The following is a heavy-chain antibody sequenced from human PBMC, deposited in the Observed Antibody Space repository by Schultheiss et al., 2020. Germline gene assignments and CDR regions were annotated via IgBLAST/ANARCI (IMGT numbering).Heavy chain of an antibody. CDR2: IYTSGST. D-gene: IGHD1-1*01. J-gene: IGHJ6*02. Sequence: TLSLTCTVSGGSISSGSYYWSWIRQPAGKGLEWIGRIYTSGSTNYNPSLKSRVTISVDTSKNQFSLKLSSVTAADTAVYYCARDELDYYGMDVWGQGTTVTVSS. V-gene: IGHV4-61*02. CDR3: ARDELDYYGMDV. CDR1: GGSISSGSYY.